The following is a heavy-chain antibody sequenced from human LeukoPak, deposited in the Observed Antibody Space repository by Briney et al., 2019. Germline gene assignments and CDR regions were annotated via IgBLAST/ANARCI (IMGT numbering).Heavy chain of an antibody. Sequence: GGSLRLSCAASGFTFSSYSMNWVRQAPGKGLEWVSSISSSSSYIYYADSVKGRFTISRDNAKNSLYLQMNSLRAEDTAVYYCASNGGHQLLPGYWGQGTLVTVSS. J-gene: IGHJ4*02. CDR3: ASNGGHQLLPGY. CDR2: ISSSSSYI. CDR1: GFTFSSYS. V-gene: IGHV3-21*01. D-gene: IGHD2-2*01.